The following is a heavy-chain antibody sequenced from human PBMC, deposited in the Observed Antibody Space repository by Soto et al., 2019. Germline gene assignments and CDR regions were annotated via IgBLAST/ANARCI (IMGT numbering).Heavy chain of an antibody. CDR3: ARLGAAAGTAQIPFDP. CDR2: IWYDGSNK. V-gene: IGHV3-33*01. Sequence: PGGSLRLSCAASGFTFSSYGMHWVRQAPGKGLEWVAVIWYDGSNKYYADSVKGRFTISRDNSKNTLYLQMNSLRAEDTAVYYCARLGAAAGTAQIPFDPWGQGTLVTVSS. J-gene: IGHJ5*02. CDR1: GFTFSSYG. D-gene: IGHD6-13*01.